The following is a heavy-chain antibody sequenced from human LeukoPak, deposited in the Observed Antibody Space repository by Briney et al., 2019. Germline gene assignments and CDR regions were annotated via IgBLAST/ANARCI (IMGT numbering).Heavy chain of an antibody. CDR1: GFTFSSYW. V-gene: IGHV3-74*01. J-gene: IGHJ6*02. D-gene: IGHD3-10*01. CDR2: INSDGSST. CDR3: ARVSLWFGEYDYYYYGMDV. Sequence: GGSLRLSCAAPGFTFSSYWMHWVRQAPGKGLVWVSRINSDGSSTSYADSVKGRFTISRDNAKNTLYLQMNSLRAEDTAVYYCARVSLWFGEYDYYYYGMDVWGQGTTVTVSS.